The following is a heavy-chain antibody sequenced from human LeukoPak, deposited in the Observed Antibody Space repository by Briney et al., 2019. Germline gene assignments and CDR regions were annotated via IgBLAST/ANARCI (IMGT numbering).Heavy chain of an antibody. D-gene: IGHD3-22*01. CDR3: AKGVNYYDTSGSSLNAFDI. Sequence: GGSLRLSCAASGFTFSSYGMHWVRQAPGKGLEWVAVISYDGSNKYYADSVKGRFTISRDNSKNTLYLQMNSLRAEDTAVYYCAKGVNYYDTSGSSLNAFDIWGQGTMVTVSS. V-gene: IGHV3-30*18. CDR1: GFTFSSYG. J-gene: IGHJ3*02. CDR2: ISYDGSNK.